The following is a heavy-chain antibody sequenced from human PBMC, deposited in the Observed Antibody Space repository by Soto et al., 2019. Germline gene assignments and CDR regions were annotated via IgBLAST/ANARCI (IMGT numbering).Heavy chain of an antibody. D-gene: IGHD5-18*01. V-gene: IGHV4-28*01. Sequence: ETLSLTCAVSGYSISSSNWWGWIRQPPGKGLEWIGYIYYSGTTYYNPSLKSRVTMSVDTSKNQFSLKLSSVTAADTAVYYCARRYGSCFDYWGQGTLVTVSS. CDR1: GYSISSSNW. J-gene: IGHJ4*02. CDR3: ARRYGSCFDY. CDR2: IYYSGTT.